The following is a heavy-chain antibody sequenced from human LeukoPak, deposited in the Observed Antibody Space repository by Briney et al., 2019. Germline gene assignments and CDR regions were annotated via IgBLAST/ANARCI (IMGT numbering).Heavy chain of an antibody. J-gene: IGHJ4*02. CDR1: GYTFSGYY. CDR3: AAGIGYYDSSGPLDY. Sequence: AASVKVSCKASGYTFSGYYMHWVRQAPGQGLEWMGWINPKSGGTNYAQKFQGRVTMTRDMSTSTVYMELSSLRSEDTAVYYCAAGIGYYDSSGPLDYWGQGTLVTVSS. D-gene: IGHD3-22*01. V-gene: IGHV1-2*02. CDR2: INPKSGGT.